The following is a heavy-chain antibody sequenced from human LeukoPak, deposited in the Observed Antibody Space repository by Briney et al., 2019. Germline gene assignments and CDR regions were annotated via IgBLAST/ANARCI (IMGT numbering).Heavy chain of an antibody. CDR1: GGSISSHNW. V-gene: IGHV4-4*02. CDR3: APLGYCSGDDCHRPY. D-gene: IGHD2-15*01. CDR2: IYHSGST. J-gene: IGHJ4*02. Sequence: SETLSLTCAVSGGSISSHNWWSWVRQPPGRGLEWIGEIYHSGSTNYNPSLKSRVTISVDKSKNQFSLKLNSVTAADTAVYYCAPLGYCSGDDCHRPYWGQGALVTVSS.